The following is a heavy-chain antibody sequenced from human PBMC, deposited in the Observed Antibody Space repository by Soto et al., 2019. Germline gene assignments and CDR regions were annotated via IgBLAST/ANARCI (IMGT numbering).Heavy chain of an antibody. CDR3: ARGGSIAAAGRGVDY. D-gene: IGHD6-13*01. CDR2: IYYSGTT. Sequence: SETLSLTCTVSGGSISNYYWTWIRQPPGKGLEWIGYIYYSGTTNYNPSLKSRVTISVDTSKNQFSLKLSSVTAADTAVYYCARGGSIAAAGRGVDYWGQGTLVTVSS. J-gene: IGHJ4*02. V-gene: IGHV4-59*01. CDR1: GGSISNYY.